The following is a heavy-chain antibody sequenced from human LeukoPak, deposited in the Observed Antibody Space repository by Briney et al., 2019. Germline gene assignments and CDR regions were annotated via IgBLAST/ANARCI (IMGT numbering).Heavy chain of an antibody. V-gene: IGHV3-23*01. CDR1: GFTFSSYA. Sequence: PAGSLRLSCAASGFTFSSYAMSWVRQAPGKGLEWVSAISGSGGSTYYADSVKGRFTISRDNSKNTLYLQMNSLRAEDTAVYYCAKDTGFTRPTSYSSSSYFDYWGQGTLVTVSS. D-gene: IGHD6-13*01. CDR3: AKDTGFTRPTSYSSSSYFDY. CDR2: ISGSGGST. J-gene: IGHJ4*02.